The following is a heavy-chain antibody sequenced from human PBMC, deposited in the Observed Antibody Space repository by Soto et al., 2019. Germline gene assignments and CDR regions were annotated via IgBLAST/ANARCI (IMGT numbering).Heavy chain of an antibody. CDR2: ISYDVTNK. J-gene: IGHJ4*02. CDR1: GFTFSSDR. Sequence: QPGGALRLSCAASGFTFSSDRMHWVRQAPGKGLEWVAVISYDVTNKYYADSVKGRCTISRDNSKNTLYLQMNSLRAEDTAVYYCAKDLRIAVAGTAYFDSWGQGTLVTVSS. D-gene: IGHD6-19*01. CDR3: AKDLRIAVAGTAYFDS. V-gene: IGHV3-30*18.